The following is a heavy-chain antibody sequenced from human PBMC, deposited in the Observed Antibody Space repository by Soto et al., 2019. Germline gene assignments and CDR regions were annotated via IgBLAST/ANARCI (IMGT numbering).Heavy chain of an antibody. J-gene: IGHJ3*02. V-gene: IGHV4-39*01. CDR2: IYYSGST. CDR1: GGSISSSAFF. D-gene: IGHD3-9*01. Sequence: SETLSLTCTVSGGSISSSAFFWGWIRQPPGKGLEWIGSIYYSGSTNYNPSLKSRVTISVDTSKNQFSLKLSSVTAADTAVYYCARHGPDNYDILTGPNDDAFDIWGQGTMVTVSS. CDR3: ARHGPDNYDILTGPNDDAFDI.